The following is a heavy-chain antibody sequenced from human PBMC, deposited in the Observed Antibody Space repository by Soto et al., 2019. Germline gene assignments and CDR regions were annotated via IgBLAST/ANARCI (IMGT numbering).Heavy chain of an antibody. D-gene: IGHD3-10*01. Sequence: GGSLRLSCAASGFTFSSYDMHWVRQAPGKGLEWVSAISGSGGSTYYADSVKGRFTISRDNSKNTLYLQMNSLRAEDTAVYYCALPAMVRGPFDYWGQGTLVTVSS. J-gene: IGHJ4*02. CDR3: ALPAMVRGPFDY. CDR1: GFTFSSYD. V-gene: IGHV3-23*01. CDR2: ISGSGGST.